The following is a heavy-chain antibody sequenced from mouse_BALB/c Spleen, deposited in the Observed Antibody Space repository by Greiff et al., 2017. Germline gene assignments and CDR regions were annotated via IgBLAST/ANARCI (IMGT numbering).Heavy chain of an antibody. J-gene: IGHJ4*01. V-gene: IGHV5-6-3*01. CDR2: INSNGGST. CDR3: ARDLRRGDYAMDY. Sequence: EVNVVESGGGLVQPGGSLKLSCAASGFTFSSYGMSWVRQTPDKRLELVATINSNGGSTYYPDSVKGRFTISRDNAKNTLYLQMSSLKSEDTAMYYCARDLRRGDYAMDYWGQGTSVTVSS. CDR1: GFTFSSYG. D-gene: IGHD2-12*01.